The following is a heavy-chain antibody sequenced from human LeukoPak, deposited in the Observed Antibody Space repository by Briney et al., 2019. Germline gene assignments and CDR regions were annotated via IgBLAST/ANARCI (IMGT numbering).Heavy chain of an antibody. J-gene: IGHJ4*02. D-gene: IGHD4-17*01. CDR2: IYHSGST. CDR1: GGSISSGGYS. Sequence: PSQTLSLTCAVSGGSISSGGYSWSWLRQPPGKGLEWIGYIYHSGSTYYNPSLKSRVTISVDRSKNQFSLKLSSVTAADTAVYYCARDRYGDHTYFDYWGQGTLVTVSS. CDR3: ARDRYGDHTYFDY. V-gene: IGHV4-30-2*01.